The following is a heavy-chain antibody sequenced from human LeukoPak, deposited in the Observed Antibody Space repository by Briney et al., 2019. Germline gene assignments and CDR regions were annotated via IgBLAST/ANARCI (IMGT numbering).Heavy chain of an antibody. CDR3: ARDTIEGIAAAGTFDY. D-gene: IGHD6-13*01. Sequence: ASVKVSCKASGYTFTSYGISWVRQAPGQGLEWMGRIIPILGIANYAQKFQGRVTITADKSTSTAYMELSSLRSEDTAVYYCARDTIEGIAAAGTFDYWGQGTLVTVSS. V-gene: IGHV1-69*04. CDR2: IIPILGIA. J-gene: IGHJ4*02. CDR1: GYTFTSYG.